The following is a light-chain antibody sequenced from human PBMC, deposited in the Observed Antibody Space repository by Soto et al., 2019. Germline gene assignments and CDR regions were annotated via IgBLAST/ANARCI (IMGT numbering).Light chain of an antibody. CDR3: QHYYNYPWT. V-gene: IGKV1-8*01. Sequence: AVLLTQSPSAFSASTGDRATITCRASQDIHNYLAWYQQVPCKAPKLLLYAASILQTGVPSRFSGSGSGTDFTLTIDGLQSEDFATSFCQHYYNYPWTFGQGTKVE. CDR1: QDIHNY. J-gene: IGKJ1*01. CDR2: AAS.